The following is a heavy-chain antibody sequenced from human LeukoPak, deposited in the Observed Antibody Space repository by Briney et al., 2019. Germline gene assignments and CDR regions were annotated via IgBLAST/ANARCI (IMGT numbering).Heavy chain of an antibody. CDR1: GGSISSYY. J-gene: IGHJ4*02. D-gene: IGHD2-2*02. V-gene: IGHV4-4*07. Sequence: PSETLSLTCTVSGGSISSYYWSWIRQPAGKGLEWIGRIHTSGSTNYNPSLKSRVTMSVDTSKNQFSLKLSSVTAADTAVYYCARGGQYQLLYGVFYDYWGQGTLVTVSS. CDR3: ARGGQYQLLYGVFYDY. CDR2: IHTSGST.